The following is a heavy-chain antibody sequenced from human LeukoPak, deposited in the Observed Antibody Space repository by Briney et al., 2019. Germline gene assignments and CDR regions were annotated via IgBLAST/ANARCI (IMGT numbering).Heavy chain of an antibody. Sequence: GGSLRLSCAASGFTVRSNYMSWVRQAPGKGLECVSVIYSGGSTYYADSVKGRFNISRDNSKNTLYLQMNSLSAEDTAVYYCARMSGYVDYWGQGTLVTVSS. CDR2: IYSGGST. D-gene: IGHD3-3*01. V-gene: IGHV3-53*01. CDR3: ARMSGYVDY. CDR1: GFTVRSNY. J-gene: IGHJ4*02.